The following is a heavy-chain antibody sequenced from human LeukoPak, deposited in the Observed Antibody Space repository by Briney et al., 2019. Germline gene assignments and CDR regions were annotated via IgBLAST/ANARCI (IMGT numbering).Heavy chain of an antibody. CDR3: ATGAYDNDWGRYRAYYFDY. V-gene: IGHV3-23*01. Sequence: GGSLRLSCAASGFTFSSYGMSWVRQAPGKGLEWVSAISGSGGSTYYADSLKGRFTISRDNSKNTLYLEMNSLKSEDTAMYYCATGAYDNDWGRYRAYYFDYWGQGILVAVSS. D-gene: IGHD3-16*02. CDR2: ISGSGGST. J-gene: IGHJ4*02. CDR1: GFTFSSYG.